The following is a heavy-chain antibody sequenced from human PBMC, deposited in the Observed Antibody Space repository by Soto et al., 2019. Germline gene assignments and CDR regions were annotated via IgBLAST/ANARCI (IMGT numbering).Heavy chain of an antibody. CDR1: GFSLTTSGMC. CDR3: ARIRDNWNYFDY. D-gene: IGHD1-20*01. J-gene: IGHJ4*02. CDR2: IDWDDDK. Sequence: SGPTLVNPTQTLTLICTFSGFSLTTSGMCVTWIRQPPGKALEWLARIDWDDDKYYSTSLKTRLTIFKDTSKNQVVLTMTNMDPVDTATYYCARIRDNWNYFDYWGQGTLVTVSS. V-gene: IGHV2-70*11.